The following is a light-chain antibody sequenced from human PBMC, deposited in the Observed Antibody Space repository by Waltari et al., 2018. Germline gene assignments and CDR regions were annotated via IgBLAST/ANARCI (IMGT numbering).Light chain of an antibody. CDR2: GAS. CDR1: KSVSRS. J-gene: IGKJ1*01. V-gene: IGKV3-20*01. CDR3: QHYVRLPVS. Sequence: EIVLTQSPGTLSLSPGERATLSCRASKSVSRSLAWYQQKPGQAPRPLIYGASSRATGFPDWFSGSGSGTDFSLTISRLEPEDFAVYYCQHYVRLPVSFGQGTKVEIK.